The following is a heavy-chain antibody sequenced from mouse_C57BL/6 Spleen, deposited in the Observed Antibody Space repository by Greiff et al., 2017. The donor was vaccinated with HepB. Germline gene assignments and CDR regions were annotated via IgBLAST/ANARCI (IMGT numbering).Heavy chain of an antibody. CDR3: ARRGYDSPFAY. V-gene: IGHV1-69*01. J-gene: IGHJ3*01. Sequence: VQLQQPGAELVMPGASVKLSCKASGYTFTSYWMHWVKQRPGQGLEWIGEIDPSDSYTNYNQKFKGKSTLTVDKSSSTAYMQLSSLTSEDSAVYYGARRGYDSPFAYWGQGTLVTVSA. CDR2: IDPSDSYT. D-gene: IGHD2-4*01. CDR1: GYTFTSYW.